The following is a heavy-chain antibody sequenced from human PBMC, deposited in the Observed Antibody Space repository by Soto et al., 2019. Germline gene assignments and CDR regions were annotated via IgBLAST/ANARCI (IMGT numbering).Heavy chain of an antibody. D-gene: IGHD2-15*01. V-gene: IGHV1-69*01. CDR3: ARGWXCSGGSCYSSFAGYFDY. CDR1: GGTFSSYA. Sequence: ASVKVSCKASGGTFSSYAISWVRQAPGQGLEWMGGIIPIFGTANYAQKFQGRVTITADESTSTAYMELSSLRSEDTAVYYCARGWXCSGGSCYSSFAGYFDYWGQGTLVTVSS. J-gene: IGHJ4*02. CDR2: IIPIFGTA.